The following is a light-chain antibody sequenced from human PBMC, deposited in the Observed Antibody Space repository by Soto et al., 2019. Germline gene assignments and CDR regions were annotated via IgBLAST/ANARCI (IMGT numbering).Light chain of an antibody. Sequence: EIVLTQSPGTLSLSPGERATLSCRASQSVFSRYLAGYQQKPGQAPRLLIYGASSRASGIPDRFSGSGSGTDFTLTISRLEPEDFAVYYCQQDSNSPPYTFGQGTKLEIK. CDR3: QQDSNSPPYT. J-gene: IGKJ2*01. CDR1: QSVFSRY. CDR2: GAS. V-gene: IGKV3-20*01.